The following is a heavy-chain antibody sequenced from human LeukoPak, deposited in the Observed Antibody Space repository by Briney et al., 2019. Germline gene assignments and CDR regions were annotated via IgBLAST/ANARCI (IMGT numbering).Heavy chain of an antibody. D-gene: IGHD3-10*01. Sequence: GGSLRLSCAASGFTFSSYSMNWVRQAPGKGLEWVSYISSSSSTIYYTDSVKGRFTISRDNAKNSLYLQMNSLRAEDTAVYYCARGFYGSGSYLFDYWGQGTLVTVSS. CDR3: ARGFYGSGSYLFDY. V-gene: IGHV3-48*04. J-gene: IGHJ4*02. CDR1: GFTFSSYS. CDR2: ISSSSSTI.